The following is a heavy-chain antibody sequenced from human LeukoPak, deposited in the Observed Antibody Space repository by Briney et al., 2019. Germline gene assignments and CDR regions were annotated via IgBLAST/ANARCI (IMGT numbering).Heavy chain of an antibody. Sequence: GGSLRLSCAASGFTFSSYSMNWVRQAPGKGLEWVSSISNSSSYIYYADSVKGRFTISRDNAKNSLYLQMNSLRAEDTAVYYCARERGEQWLAYFDYWGQGTLVTVSS. D-gene: IGHD6-19*01. CDR3: ARERGEQWLAYFDY. J-gene: IGHJ4*02. V-gene: IGHV3-21*01. CDR1: GFTFSSYS. CDR2: ISNSSSYI.